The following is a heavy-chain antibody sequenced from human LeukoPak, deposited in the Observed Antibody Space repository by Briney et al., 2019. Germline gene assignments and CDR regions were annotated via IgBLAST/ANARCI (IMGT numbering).Heavy chain of an antibody. CDR1: GFTFSSYW. J-gene: IGHJ4*02. CDR2: IKQDGSEK. V-gene: IGHV3-7*01. Sequence: PGGSLRLSCAASGFTFSSYWMSWVRQAPGKGLEWVANIKQDGSEKYYVDSVKGRFTISRDNAKSSLYLQMNSLRAEDTAVYYCARDVGSGWSVGQKGDYWGQGTLVTVSS. D-gene: IGHD6-19*01. CDR3: ARDVGSGWSVGQKGDY.